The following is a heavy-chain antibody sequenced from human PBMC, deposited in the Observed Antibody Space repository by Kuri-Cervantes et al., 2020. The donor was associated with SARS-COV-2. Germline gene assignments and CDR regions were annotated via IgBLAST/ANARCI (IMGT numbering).Heavy chain of an antibody. CDR1: GSSISNFY. V-gene: IGHV4-59*12. J-gene: IGHJ3*02. CDR3: ARVAARGALGAFGI. Sequence: SETLSLTCTFSGSSISNFYWNWIRQSPGNGLEWIGYIYYTGNTDYNPSLKSRVTISVDTSKNQFSLKLSSVTAADTAVYYCARVAARGALGAFGIWGQGTMVTVSS. D-gene: IGHD6-6*01. CDR2: IYYTGNT.